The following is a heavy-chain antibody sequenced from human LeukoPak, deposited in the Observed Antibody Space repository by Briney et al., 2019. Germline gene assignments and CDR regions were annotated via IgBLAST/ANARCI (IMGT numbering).Heavy chain of an antibody. CDR3: AKSAVVYARWSDY. Sequence: GGSLRLSCAASGFTFSSYAMSWVRQAPGKGLEWVSGISGSGDNTYYADSVKGRFTISRDNSKNTLYVQVNSLGTEDTAAYYCAKSAVVYARWSDYWGQGTLVTVSS. V-gene: IGHV3-23*01. CDR2: ISGSGDNT. D-gene: IGHD2-8*02. CDR1: GFTFSSYA. J-gene: IGHJ4*02.